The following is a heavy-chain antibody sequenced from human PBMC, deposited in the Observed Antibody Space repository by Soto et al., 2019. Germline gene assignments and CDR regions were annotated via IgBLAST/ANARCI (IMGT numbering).Heavy chain of an antibody. Sequence: QVQLVESGGGVVQPGMSLRLSCAASGFTFSSYGMHWVRQAPGKGLEWVAVIWDDGSKKYYADSVKGRFTISRDNSKDKLYLQLNSLRAEDTAVYYCATDKGYCSGGSCYSLGFAYWGQGTLVTVSS. J-gene: IGHJ4*02. D-gene: IGHD2-15*01. CDR2: IWDDGSKK. V-gene: IGHV3-33*01. CDR3: ATDKGYCSGGSCYSLGFAY. CDR1: GFTFSSYG.